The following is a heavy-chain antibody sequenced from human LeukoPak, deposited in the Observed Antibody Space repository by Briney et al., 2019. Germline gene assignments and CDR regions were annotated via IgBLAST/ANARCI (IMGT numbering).Heavy chain of an antibody. V-gene: IGHV1-18*01. J-gene: IGHJ5*02. D-gene: IGHD6-13*01. CDR2: IHIYRGNT. Sequence: ASVKVSCKASGYSSTNYGISWVQQAPGQGLEWMGWIHIYRGNTNYAQKFQGRVTMTTDTSTSTVYMEVRGLRSDDTAMYYCARDVGITVADSFDPWGQGTLVTVSS. CDR3: ARDVGITVADSFDP. CDR1: GYSSTNYG.